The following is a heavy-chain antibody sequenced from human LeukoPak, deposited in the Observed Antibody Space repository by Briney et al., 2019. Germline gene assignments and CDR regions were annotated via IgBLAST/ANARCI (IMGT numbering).Heavy chain of an antibody. CDR2: ISSSSSYI. V-gene: IGHV3-21*01. CDR1: GFTFSSYS. J-gene: IGHJ3*02. CDR3: ARDGEYYDSSGYPNAFDI. Sequence: PGGSLRLSCAASGFTFSSYSMNWVRQAPGKGLEWVSSISSSSSYIYYADSVKGRFTISRDNAKNSLYLQMNSLRAEDTAVYYCARDGEYYDSSGYPNAFDIWGQGTMVTVSS. D-gene: IGHD3-22*01.